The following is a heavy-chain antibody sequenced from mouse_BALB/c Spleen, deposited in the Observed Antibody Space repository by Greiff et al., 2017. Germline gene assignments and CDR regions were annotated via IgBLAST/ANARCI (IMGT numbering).Heavy chain of an antibody. CDR3: ARADYDDAYYAMDY. CDR2: ISDGGSYT. V-gene: IGHV5-4*02. J-gene: IGHJ4*01. CDR1: GFTFSDYY. Sequence: EVKLVESGGGLVKPGGSLKLSCAASGFTFSDYYMYWVRQTPEKRLEWVATISDGGSYTYYPASVKGRFTISRDNAKNNLYLQMSSLKSEDTAMYYCARADYDDAYYAMDYWGQGTSVTVSS. D-gene: IGHD2-4*01.